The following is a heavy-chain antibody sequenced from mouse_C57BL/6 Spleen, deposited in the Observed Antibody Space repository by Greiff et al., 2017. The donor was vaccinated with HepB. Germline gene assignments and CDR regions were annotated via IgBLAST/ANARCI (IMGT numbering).Heavy chain of an antibody. J-gene: IGHJ4*01. Sequence: EVKVVESGGGLVQPGGSLSLSCAASGFTFTDYYMSWVRQPPGKALEWLGFIRNKANGYTTEYSASVKGRFTISRDNSQSILYLQMNALRAEDSATYYCASSSYYSNYGAMDYWGQGTSVTVSS. D-gene: IGHD2-5*01. CDR1: GFTFTDYY. CDR3: ASSSYYSNYGAMDY. CDR2: IRNKANGYTT. V-gene: IGHV7-3*01.